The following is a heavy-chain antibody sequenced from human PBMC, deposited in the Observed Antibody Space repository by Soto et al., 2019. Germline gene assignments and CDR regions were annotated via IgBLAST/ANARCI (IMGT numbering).Heavy chain of an antibody. CDR3: ARISRYCSGGDCHA. D-gene: IGHD2-15*01. CDR2: ISYDGSNT. Sequence: QAHLVESGGGVVQPGTSLRLSCAASGVSFNSYDMHWVRQAPGKGPEWVAIISYDGSNTYYSDSVRGRFTISRDNSKDTLYLQMHSLRSEYTAIYYCARISRYCSGGDCHAWGQGTQVTVSS. V-gene: IGHV3-30*03. J-gene: IGHJ5*02. CDR1: GVSFNSYD.